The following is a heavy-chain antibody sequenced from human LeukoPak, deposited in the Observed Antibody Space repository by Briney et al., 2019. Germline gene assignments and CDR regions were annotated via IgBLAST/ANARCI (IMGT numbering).Heavy chain of an antibody. V-gene: IGHV3-23*01. CDR2: ISGSGDKT. CDR3: ARRGGSTGWGAFDI. J-gene: IGHJ3*02. Sequence: GGSLRLSCAASGFTFSSYGINWVRQAPEKGLEWVSSISGSGDKTFYADSVKGRFTISSDNSKNTLYLQMNSLSREDTAIYYCARRGGSTGWGAFDIWGQGTMVTVSS. D-gene: IGHD6-19*01. CDR1: GFTFSSYG.